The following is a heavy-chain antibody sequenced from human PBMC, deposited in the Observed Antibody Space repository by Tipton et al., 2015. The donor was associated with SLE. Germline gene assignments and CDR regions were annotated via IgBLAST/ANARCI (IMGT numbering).Heavy chain of an antibody. V-gene: IGHV4-34*01. CDR3: ARGRPRATQAWGGYYYYMDV. CDR2: INHSGST. D-gene: IGHD3-16*01. Sequence: TLSLTCAVYGGSFSGYYWSWIRQPPGKGLEWIGEINHSGSTNYNPSLKSRLTISVDTSKNQFSLRLSSVTAADTAVYYCARGRPRATQAWGGYYYYMDVWGKGTTVTVSS. J-gene: IGHJ6*03. CDR1: GGSFSGYY.